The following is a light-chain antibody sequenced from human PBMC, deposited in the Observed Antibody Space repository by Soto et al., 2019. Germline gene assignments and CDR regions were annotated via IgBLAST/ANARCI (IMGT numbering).Light chain of an antibody. J-gene: IGKJ1*01. Sequence: IRMTQSPSSLSASTGDRVTITCRASQSISSWLAWYQQKPGKAPKLLIYKASSLESGVPSRFSGSGSGTEFTLTISSLQPDDFATYYCQHSGTFGQGTKVDIK. CDR3: QHSGT. V-gene: IGKV1-5*03. CDR2: KAS. CDR1: QSISSW.